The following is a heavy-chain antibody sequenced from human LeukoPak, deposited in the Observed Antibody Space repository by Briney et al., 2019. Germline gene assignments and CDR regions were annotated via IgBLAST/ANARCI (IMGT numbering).Heavy chain of an antibody. CDR2: INPNSGGT. Sequence: ASVKVSFKASGYTFTGYYMHWVRQAPGQGLEWMGWINPNSGGTNYAQKFQGRVTMTRDTSISTAYMELSRLRSDDTAVYYCAREEKGYCSSTSCYLFDYWGQGTLVTVSS. J-gene: IGHJ4*02. V-gene: IGHV1-2*02. D-gene: IGHD2-2*01. CDR1: GYTFTGYY. CDR3: AREEKGYCSSTSCYLFDY.